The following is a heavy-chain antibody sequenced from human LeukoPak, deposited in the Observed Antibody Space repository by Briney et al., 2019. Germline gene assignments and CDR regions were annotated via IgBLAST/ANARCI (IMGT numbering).Heavy chain of an antibody. Sequence: PGGSLRLSCAASGFTFSSYWMSWVRQAPGKGLEWVAFIRYDGSNKYYADSVKGRFTISRDNSKNTLYLQMNSLRAEDTAVYYCAKIGGDYYDSSGYPDYWGQGTLVTVSS. CDR1: GFTFSSYW. V-gene: IGHV3-30*02. CDR3: AKIGGDYYDSSGYPDY. J-gene: IGHJ4*02. D-gene: IGHD3-22*01. CDR2: IRYDGSNK.